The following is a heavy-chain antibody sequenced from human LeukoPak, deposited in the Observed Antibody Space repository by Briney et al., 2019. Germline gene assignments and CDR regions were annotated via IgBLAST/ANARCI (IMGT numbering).Heavy chain of an antibody. Sequence: GGSLRLSCAASGFTFSDYYMSWIRQAPGKGLEWVSHINSDTNITPYTASVSGRFTISRDNANNSLYLHVNSLRDEDTAVYYCVRDHDWSFDLWGQGARVTVSS. CDR1: GFTFSDYY. V-gene: IGHV3-11*06. CDR3: VRDHDWSFDL. CDR2: INSDTNIT. J-gene: IGHJ4*02. D-gene: IGHD1-1*01.